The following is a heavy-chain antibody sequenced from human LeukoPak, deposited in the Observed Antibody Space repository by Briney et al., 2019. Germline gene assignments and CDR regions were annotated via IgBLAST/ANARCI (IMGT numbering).Heavy chain of an antibody. D-gene: IGHD2-15*01. J-gene: IGHJ3*02. V-gene: IGHV3-74*03. CDR2: IDSDGSST. CDR1: GFPFRSYW. Sequence: GGSLRLSCAGSGFPFRSYWMHWVRQAPGKGLVWVSRIDSDGSSTAYADSVKGRFTISRDNAENTVYLQMSSLRAEDTAVYFCARMIDGGLAAFDIWGQGTMVTVSS. CDR3: ARMIDGGLAAFDI.